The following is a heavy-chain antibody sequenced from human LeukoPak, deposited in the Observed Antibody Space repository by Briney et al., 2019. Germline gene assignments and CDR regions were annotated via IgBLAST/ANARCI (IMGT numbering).Heavy chain of an antibody. CDR1: GGSISSYY. V-gene: IGHV4-59*08. J-gene: IGHJ4*02. CDR2: IYYSGST. D-gene: IGHD6-13*01. Sequence: SETLSLTCTVSGGSISSYYWSWIRQPPGKGLEWIGYIYYSGSTNYNPSLKSRVTISVDTSKNQFSLKLSSVTAADTAVCYCARHRLIAAALGVFDYWGQGTLVTVSS. CDR3: ARHRLIAAALGVFDY.